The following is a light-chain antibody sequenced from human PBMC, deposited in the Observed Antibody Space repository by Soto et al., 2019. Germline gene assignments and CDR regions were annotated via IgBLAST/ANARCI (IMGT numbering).Light chain of an antibody. V-gene: IGKV3-15*01. CDR3: QQRSNWPGT. CDR1: QSVSSN. J-gene: IGKJ2*01. CDR2: GAS. Sequence: EIVLTQSPATLSVSPGERATLSCRASQSVSSNLAWYQQKPGQAPRLLIYGASFRATGIPARFSGSGSGTEFTLTITSLQSEDFAVYYCQQRSNWPGTFGQGTKLEIK.